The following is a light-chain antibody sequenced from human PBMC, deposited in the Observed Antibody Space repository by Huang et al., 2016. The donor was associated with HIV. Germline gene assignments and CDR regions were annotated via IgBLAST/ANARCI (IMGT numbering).Light chain of an antibody. V-gene: IGKV2-30*02. CDR3: MQGTHWPPT. CDR2: KVS. Sequence: DTVLTQSPLSLPVTLGQSASISCRSTQGLVQSDGNTYLNWFQQRPGQSPRRLIYKVSNRDSGVPDRFSGSGSGTNFTLEISRVEAEDVAIYYCMQGTHWPPTFGQGTKVEIK. J-gene: IGKJ1*01. CDR1: QGLVQSDGNTY.